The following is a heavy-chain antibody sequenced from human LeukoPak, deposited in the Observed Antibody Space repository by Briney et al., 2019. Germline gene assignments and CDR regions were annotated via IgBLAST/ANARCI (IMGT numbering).Heavy chain of an antibody. Sequence: PSETLSLTCTVSGGSINSYYWGWVRQPAGKGLEWIGRIYTTGTTNYSPSLKSRLTMSLDTSKNQFSLKLRSVTAADTAVYYCGRQGYTASNYFVDYWSQGTLVTVSS. CDR1: GGSINSYY. D-gene: IGHD4-11*01. CDR2: IYTTGTT. CDR3: GRQGYTASNYFVDY. J-gene: IGHJ4*02. V-gene: IGHV4-4*07.